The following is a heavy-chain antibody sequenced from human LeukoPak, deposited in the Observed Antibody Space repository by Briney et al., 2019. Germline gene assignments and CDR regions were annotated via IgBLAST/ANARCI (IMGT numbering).Heavy chain of an antibody. CDR3: AKAHYYDSSGYPDFAY. V-gene: IGHV3-23*01. CDR1: GFTFSSYA. CDR2: ISGSGGST. Sequence: PGGSLRLSCAASGFTFSSYAMSWVRQAPGKGLEWVSAISGSGGSTYYADSVKGRFTISRDNSKNTLYLQMNSLRAEDTAVYYCAKAHYYDSSGYPDFAYWGQGTLVTVSS. J-gene: IGHJ4*02. D-gene: IGHD3-22*01.